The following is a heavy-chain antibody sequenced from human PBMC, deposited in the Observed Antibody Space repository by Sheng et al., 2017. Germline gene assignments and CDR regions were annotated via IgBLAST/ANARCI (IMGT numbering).Heavy chain of an antibody. CDR2: ISAYNGNT. CDR3: ARRNFYDILTVEGTDPNWFDP. CDR1: GYTFTSYG. D-gene: IGHD3-9*01. J-gene: IGHJ5*02. Sequence: QVQLVQSGAEVKKPGASVKVSCKASGYTFTSYGISWVRQAPGQGLEWMGWISAYNGNTNYAQKLQGRVTITADESTSTAYMELSSLRSEDTAVYYCARRNFYDILTVEGTDPNWFDPWGQG. V-gene: IGHV1-18*01.